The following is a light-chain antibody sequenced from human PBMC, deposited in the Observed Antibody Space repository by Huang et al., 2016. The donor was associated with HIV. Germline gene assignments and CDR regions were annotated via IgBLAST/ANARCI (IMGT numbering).Light chain of an antibody. CDR3: HQYYDTPQT. CDR1: QSVLKTSNNTNC. CDR2: WES. Sequence: DIVVTQSPDSLALSLGGRAAINCTASQSVLKTSNNTNCLSVYQLKPGQPPKLLIYWESTRESGVPDRFSGSGSGTHFNLTIASLQAEDVAVYYCHQYYDTPQTFGQGTKVEVK. V-gene: IGKV4-1*01. J-gene: IGKJ1*01.